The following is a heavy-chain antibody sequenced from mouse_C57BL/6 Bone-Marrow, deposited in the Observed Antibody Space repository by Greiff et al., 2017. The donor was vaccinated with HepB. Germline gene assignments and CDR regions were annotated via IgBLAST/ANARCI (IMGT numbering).Heavy chain of an antibody. V-gene: IGHV1-56*01. CDR3: ARSIYGSRYYAMDY. Sequence: QVQLQQSGPELVRPGASVKISCKAPGYTFTSHWMQWVRQRPGQGLEWIGEIFPGSGSTYYNEKFKGKATLTVDTSSSTAYMQLSSLTSEDSAVYFCARSIYGSRYYAMDYWGQGTSVTVSS. D-gene: IGHD1-1*01. CDR1: GYTFTSHW. J-gene: IGHJ4*01. CDR2: IFPGSGST.